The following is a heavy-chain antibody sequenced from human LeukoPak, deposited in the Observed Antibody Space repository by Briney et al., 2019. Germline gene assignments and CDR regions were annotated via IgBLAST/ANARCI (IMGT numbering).Heavy chain of an antibody. CDR1: GFTFSTYT. CDR2: ITSSSSYI. Sequence: GGSLRLSCAASGFTFSTYTMNWVRQAPGKGLEWVSSITSSSSYIYYADSVKGRFTISRDNAKNSLYLQMNSLRAEDTAVYYCAELGMTMIGGVWGKGTTVTISS. CDR3: AELGMTMIGGV. D-gene: IGHD3-10*02. V-gene: IGHV3-21*01. J-gene: IGHJ6*04.